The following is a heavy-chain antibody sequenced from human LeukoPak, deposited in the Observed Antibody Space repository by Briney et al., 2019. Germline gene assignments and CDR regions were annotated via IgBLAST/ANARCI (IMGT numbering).Heavy chain of an antibody. J-gene: IGHJ4*02. D-gene: IGHD6-13*01. CDR2: MSTDARTI. Sequence: GGSLRLSCAASGFAFSTNWMHWVREAPGGGVGWVSHMSTDARTITYADFVKGRFTISRDTAKNPLYLQLSSLSAADTALYYCVRGQATASGFDYWGQGTLVTVSS. CDR3: VRGQATASGFDY. V-gene: IGHV3-74*01. CDR1: GFAFSTNW.